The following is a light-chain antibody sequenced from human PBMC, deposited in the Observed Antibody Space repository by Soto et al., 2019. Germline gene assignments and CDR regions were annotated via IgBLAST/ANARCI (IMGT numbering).Light chain of an antibody. V-gene: IGKV1-39*01. Sequence: DIQMTQSPSSLSASVGDRVTFTCRASQFISNYLNWYQQKPGKAPKLLIYAASHLRSGVPSRFSGSASGTDFTLPISRLQPGDFATYYRQQRYSAYTFGQGTRLEIK. J-gene: IGKJ2*01. CDR1: QFISNY. CDR2: AAS. CDR3: QQRYSAYT.